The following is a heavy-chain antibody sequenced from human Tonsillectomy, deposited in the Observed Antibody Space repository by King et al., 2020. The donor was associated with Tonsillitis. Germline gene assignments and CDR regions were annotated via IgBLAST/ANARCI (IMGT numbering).Heavy chain of an antibody. CDR1: GGTFSSYA. V-gene: IGHV1-69*06. Sequence: GQLVQSGAEVKKPGSSVKVSCKASGGTFSSYAIRWVRQAPGQGLEWMGGIIPIFGTANYAQKFQGRVTITADKSTSTAYMELSSLRSEDTAVYYCARVVLEMGYYYYMDVWGKGTTVTVSS. D-gene: IGHD5-24*01. J-gene: IGHJ6*03. CDR3: ARVVLEMGYYYYMDV. CDR2: IIPIFGTA.